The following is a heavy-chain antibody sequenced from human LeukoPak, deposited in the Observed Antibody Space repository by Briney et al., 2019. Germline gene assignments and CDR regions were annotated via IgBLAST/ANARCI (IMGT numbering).Heavy chain of an antibody. J-gene: IGHJ3*02. CDR3: ARVSYYYDDSGYYYDAFDI. D-gene: IGHD3-22*01. Sequence: GGSLRLSCAASGFTFSDYYMSWIRQAPGKGLEWVSYISGSGSTIFYSDSVKGRFTISRDNAKNSLFLQMDSLRAEDTAVYYCARVSYYYDDSGYYYDAFDIRGQGTMVTVSS. CDR2: ISGSGSTI. V-gene: IGHV3-11*01. CDR1: GFTFSDYY.